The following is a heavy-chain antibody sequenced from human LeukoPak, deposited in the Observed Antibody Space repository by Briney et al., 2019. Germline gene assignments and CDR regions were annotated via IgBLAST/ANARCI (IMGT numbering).Heavy chain of an antibody. D-gene: IGHD6-13*01. Sequence: GASVKVSCKISGYTFTAYYVHWVRQAPRQGLEWMGWMRPLNGATNYAQKFQGRVTMTRDTSISTAYMELNSLTYDDTATYYCARGQQTFDPWGQGTLVTVSS. V-gene: IGHV1-2*02. CDR2: MRPLNGAT. CDR1: GYTFTAYY. CDR3: ARGQQTFDP. J-gene: IGHJ5*02.